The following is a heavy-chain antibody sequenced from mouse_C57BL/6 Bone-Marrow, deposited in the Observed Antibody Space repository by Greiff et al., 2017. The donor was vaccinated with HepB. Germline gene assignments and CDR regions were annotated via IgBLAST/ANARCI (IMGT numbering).Heavy chain of an antibody. V-gene: IGHV1-7*01. J-gene: IGHJ4*01. CDR3: AIIYDGYYNYAMDY. Sequence: QVQLKESGAELAKPGASVKLSCKASGYTFTSYWMHWVKQRPGQGLEWIGCINPSSGYTKYNQKFKDKATLTADKSSSTAYMQLSSLTYEDSAVYYCAIIYDGYYNYAMDYWGQGTSVTVSS. CDR1: GYTFTSYW. D-gene: IGHD2-3*01. CDR2: INPSSGYT.